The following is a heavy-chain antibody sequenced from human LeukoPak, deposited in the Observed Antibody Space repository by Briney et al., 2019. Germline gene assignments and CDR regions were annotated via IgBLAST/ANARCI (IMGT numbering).Heavy chain of an antibody. CDR1: GGSISSGTYY. J-gene: IGHJ5*02. CDR2: IYTSGST. D-gene: IGHD1-26*01. CDR3: ARGYRFGYSGSSNWFDP. Sequence: PSETLCLTCTVSGGSISSGTYYWSCIRQPAGKGLEWIGRIYTSGSTNYNPSLKSRVTISIDTSKNQFSLKLSSVTAADTAVYYCARGYRFGYSGSSNWFDPWGQGTLVTVSS. V-gene: IGHV4-61*02.